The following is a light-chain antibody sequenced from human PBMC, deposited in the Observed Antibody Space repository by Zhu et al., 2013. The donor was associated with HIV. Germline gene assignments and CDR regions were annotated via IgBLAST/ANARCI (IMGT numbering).Light chain of an antibody. Sequence: EVVMTQSPLSLPVSLGQPASISCRSSQSLVHSDGNTYLNWFHQRPGQPPRRLIFKVSNRDSGVPDRFSGSGSGSDFTLKVSRVEAEDVGVYYCMQGTHWPYTFGQGTRLEIK. J-gene: IGKJ2*01. CDR2: KVS. CDR1: QSLVHSDGNTY. CDR3: MQGTHWPYT. V-gene: IGKV2-30*02.